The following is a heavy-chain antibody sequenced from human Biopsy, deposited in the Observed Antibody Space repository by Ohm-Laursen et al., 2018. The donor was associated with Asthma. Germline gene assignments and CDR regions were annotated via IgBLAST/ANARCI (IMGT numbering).Heavy chain of an antibody. D-gene: IGHD6-19*01. Sequence: PRTLSLTCTVSGGSIISSSWWSWVRQTPGKGLEWIGEIYHSGPTNYNPSLKSRVPISVDKSKNQFSLKLTSVTAADTAVYYCAKIYDRLVLYGMDVWGQGATVTVSS. CDR2: IYHSGPT. J-gene: IGHJ6*02. CDR1: GGSIISSSW. V-gene: IGHV4-4*03. CDR3: AKIYDRLVLYGMDV.